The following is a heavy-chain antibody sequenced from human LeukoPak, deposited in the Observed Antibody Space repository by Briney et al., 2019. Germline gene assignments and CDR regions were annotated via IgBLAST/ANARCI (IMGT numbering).Heavy chain of an antibody. D-gene: IGHD6-13*01. CDR2: IHPGDSDT. J-gene: IGHJ4*02. CDR3: ARQGGTAAAGAFNY. Sequence: GESLKISCKGSGYSFTTYWLGCVRQMPGKPLEWMGIIHPGDSDTRCSPSFQGQVTISADRSIGTAYLQWSSLKASDTAMYYCARQGGTAAAGAFNYWGQGTLVTVSS. V-gene: IGHV5-51*01. CDR1: GYSFTTYW.